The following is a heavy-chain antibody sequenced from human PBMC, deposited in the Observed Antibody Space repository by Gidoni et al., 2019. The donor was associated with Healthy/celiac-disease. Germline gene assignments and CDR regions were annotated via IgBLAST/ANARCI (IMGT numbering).Heavy chain of an antibody. CDR1: GGSISSSSYY. J-gene: IGHJ4*02. CDR2: IYYSGST. CDR3: ARGKGYGGKPVDY. D-gene: IGHD4-17*01. V-gene: IGHV4-39*07. Sequence: QLQLQESGPGLVKPSETRSLTRTGAGGSISSSSYYWGWIRQPPGKGLEWIGSIYYSGSTYYNPSLKSRVTISVDTSKNQFSLKLSSVTAADTAVYYCARGKGYGGKPVDYWGQGTLVTVSS.